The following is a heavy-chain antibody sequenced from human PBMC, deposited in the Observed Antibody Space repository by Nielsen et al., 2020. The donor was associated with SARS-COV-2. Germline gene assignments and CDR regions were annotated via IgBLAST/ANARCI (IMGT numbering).Heavy chain of an antibody. D-gene: IGHD6-19*01. J-gene: IGHJ4*02. Sequence: GESLKISCAASGFTFSSYGMHWVRQAPGKGLEWVAVISYDGSNKYYADSVKGRFTIPRDNSKNTLYLQMNSLRAEDTAVYYCAKSYSSGWNFDYWGQGTLVTVSS. CDR3: AKSYSSGWNFDY. CDR1: GFTFSSYG. CDR2: ISYDGSNK. V-gene: IGHV3-30*18.